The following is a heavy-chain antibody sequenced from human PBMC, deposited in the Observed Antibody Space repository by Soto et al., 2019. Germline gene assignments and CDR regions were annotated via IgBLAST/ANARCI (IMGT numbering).Heavy chain of an antibody. V-gene: IGHV1-3*01. Sequence: GASVKVSCKASGYTFTSYAMHWVRQAPGQRLEWMGWINAGNGNTKYSQKFQGRVTITRDTSASTAYMELSSLRSEDTAVYYCARVAVTHQHPPAEVWGQGTTVTVSS. J-gene: IGHJ6*02. CDR1: GYTFTSYA. D-gene: IGHD4-4*01. CDR2: INAGNGNT. CDR3: ARVAVTHQHPPAEV.